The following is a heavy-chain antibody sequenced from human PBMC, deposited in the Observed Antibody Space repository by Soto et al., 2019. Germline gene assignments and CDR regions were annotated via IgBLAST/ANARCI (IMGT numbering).Heavy chain of an antibody. Sequence: GGSLRLSCAASGFTFSDYYMSWIRQAPGKGLEWVSYISSSSSYTNYADSVKGRFTISRDNAKNSLYLQMNSLRAEDTAVYYCARDRTPWYSSSWYLAYYYYGMDVWGQGTTVTVSS. CDR2: ISSSSSYT. CDR3: ARDRTPWYSSSWYLAYYYYGMDV. D-gene: IGHD6-13*01. CDR1: GFTFSDYY. J-gene: IGHJ6*02. V-gene: IGHV3-11*06.